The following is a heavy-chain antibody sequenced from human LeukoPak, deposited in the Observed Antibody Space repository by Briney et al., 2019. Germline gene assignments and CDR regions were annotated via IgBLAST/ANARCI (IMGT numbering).Heavy chain of an antibody. D-gene: IGHD3-22*01. V-gene: IGHV4-59*08. Sequence: SETLSLTCTVSGGSIRSYYWSWIRRSPGKGLEWIGYIYYSGSTNYSPSLKSRVTISVDTSKNQFSLRLSSVTAADTAVYYCARQTTLDSSGIDYWGQGTLVTVSS. CDR1: GGSIRSYY. CDR2: IYYSGST. J-gene: IGHJ4*02. CDR3: ARQTTLDSSGIDY.